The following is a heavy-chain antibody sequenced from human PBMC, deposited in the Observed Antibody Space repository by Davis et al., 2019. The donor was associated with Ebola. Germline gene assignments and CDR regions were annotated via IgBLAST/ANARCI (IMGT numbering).Heavy chain of an antibody. D-gene: IGHD3-22*01. V-gene: IGHV1-18*01. J-gene: IGHJ4*02. CDR2: ISAYNGNT. Sequence: AASVKVSCKASGGTFSSYTISWVRQAPGQGLQWMGWISAYNGNTNYVQKLQGRVTMTTDTSTSTAYMELRSLRSDDTAVYYCARSTGYYDSSGYPYYFDYWGQGTLVTVSS. CDR1: GGTFSSYT. CDR3: ARSTGYYDSSGYPYYFDY.